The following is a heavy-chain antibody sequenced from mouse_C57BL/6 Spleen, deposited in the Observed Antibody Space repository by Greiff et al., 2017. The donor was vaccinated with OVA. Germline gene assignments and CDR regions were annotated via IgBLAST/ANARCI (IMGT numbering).Heavy chain of an antibody. CDR3: ARHEEGFMVTGTPWFAY. Sequence: QVQLQQSGAELVKPGASVKLSCKASGYTFTEYTIHWVKQRSGQGLEWIGWFYPGSGSIKYNEKFKDKATLTADKSSSTVYMELSRLTSEDSAVYFCARHEEGFMVTGTPWFAYWGQGTLVTVSA. CDR1: GYTFTEYT. V-gene: IGHV1-62-2*01. D-gene: IGHD2-2*01. CDR2: FYPGSGSI. J-gene: IGHJ3*01.